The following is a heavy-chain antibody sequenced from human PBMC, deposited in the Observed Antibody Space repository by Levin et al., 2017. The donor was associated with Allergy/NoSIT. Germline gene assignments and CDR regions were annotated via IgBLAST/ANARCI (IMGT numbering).Heavy chain of an antibody. CDR3: ARGVLRYFDWLPQTGAFDI. Sequence: SLLLSFSSSFFPFLLSFLHWVRQAPGKGLEWVAVIWYDGSNKYYADSVKGRFTISLTHSKNTLYLQMNSLRAEDTAVYYCARGVLRYFDWLPQTGAFDIWGQGTMVTVSS. J-gene: IGHJ3*02. D-gene: IGHD3-9*01. CDR1: FFPFLLSF. CDR2: IWYDGSNK. V-gene: IGHV3-33*01.